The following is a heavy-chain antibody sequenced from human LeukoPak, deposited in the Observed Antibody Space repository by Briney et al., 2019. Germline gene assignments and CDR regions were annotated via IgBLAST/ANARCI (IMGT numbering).Heavy chain of an antibody. J-gene: IGHJ4*02. V-gene: IGHV1-69*05. D-gene: IGHD1-26*01. CDR2: IIPIFGKA. CDR1: GGTFTSYA. CDR3: ARSSIVGATTYSDY. Sequence: SVKVSCKASGGTFTSYAISWVRQAPGQGLEWMEGIIPIFGKANYAQKFQGRVTITTDESTSTAYMELSSLRSEDTAVYYCARSSIVGATTYSDYWGQGTLVTVSS.